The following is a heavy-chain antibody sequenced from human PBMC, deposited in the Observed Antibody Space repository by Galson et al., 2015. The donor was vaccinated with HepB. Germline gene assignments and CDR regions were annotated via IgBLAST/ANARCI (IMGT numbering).Heavy chain of an antibody. D-gene: IGHD2-2*01. V-gene: IGHV3-48*01. CDR3: ARDLTCSSTSCYPGAFD. CDR2: ISSSSSTI. Sequence: SLRLSCAASGFTFSSYSMNWVRQAPGKGLEWVSYISSSSSTIYYADSVKGRFTISRDNSKNTLYRQMNILTAEDTAVYYCARDLTCSSTSCYPGAFD. J-gene: IGHJ3*01. CDR1: GFTFSSYS.